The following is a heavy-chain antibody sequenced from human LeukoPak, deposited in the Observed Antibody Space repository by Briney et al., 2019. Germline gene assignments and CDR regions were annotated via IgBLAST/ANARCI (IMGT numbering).Heavy chain of an antibody. V-gene: IGHV4-34*01. D-gene: IGHD3-16*01. J-gene: IGHJ4*02. CDR3: ARESGDYVKFDY. CDR1: GGSFSGYY. CDR2: INHSGST. Sequence: SETLSLTCAVYGGSFSGYYWSWIRQPPGKGLEWIGEINHSGSTNYNPSLKSRVTISGDTSKDQFSLKLSSVTAADTAVYYCARESGDYVKFDYWGQGTLVTVSS.